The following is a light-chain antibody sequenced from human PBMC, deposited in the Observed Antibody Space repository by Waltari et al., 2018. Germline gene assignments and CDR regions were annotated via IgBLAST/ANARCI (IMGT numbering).Light chain of an antibody. J-gene: IGLJ3*02. V-gene: IGLV2-14*01. CDR1: SSDVGTYNY. CDR2: GVT. CDR3: TSCTTSATWV. Sequence: QSALTQPASVSGSPGQSITISCTGTSSDVGTYNYVSWYQHHPGKAPKLVISGVTNRPPGVSNRFSGSKSGNTASLTISGLQAEDEADYHCTSCTTSATWVFGGGTKLTVL.